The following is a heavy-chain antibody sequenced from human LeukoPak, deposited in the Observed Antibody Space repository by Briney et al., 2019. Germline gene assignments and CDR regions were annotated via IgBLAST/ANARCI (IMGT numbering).Heavy chain of an antibody. D-gene: IGHD3-22*01. CDR3: ARERVDRGEDAFDI. CDR2: IYHSGST. V-gene: IGHV4-30-2*01. CDR1: GGSLSSGGYY. J-gene: IGHJ3*02. Sequence: SETLSLTCTVSGGSLSSGGYYWSWIRQPPGKGLEWIGYIYHSGSTYYNPSVKSRVTISVDRSKNQFSLKLSSVTAADTAVYYCARERVDRGEDAFDIWGQGTMVTVSS.